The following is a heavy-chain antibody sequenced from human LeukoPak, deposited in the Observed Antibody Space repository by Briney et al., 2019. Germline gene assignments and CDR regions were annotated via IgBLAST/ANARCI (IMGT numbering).Heavy chain of an antibody. CDR3: AKKSGNPSGWFDP. Sequence: GGSLRLSCAASGFTFSSYAMSWVRQAPGKGLEWVSTITGSGGSTYYADSVKGRFTISRDNSKNTLYPQMNSLRTEDTAVYYCAKKSGNPSGWFDPWGQGTLVTVSS. V-gene: IGHV3-23*01. D-gene: IGHD1-1*01. J-gene: IGHJ5*02. CDR2: ITGSGGST. CDR1: GFTFSSYA.